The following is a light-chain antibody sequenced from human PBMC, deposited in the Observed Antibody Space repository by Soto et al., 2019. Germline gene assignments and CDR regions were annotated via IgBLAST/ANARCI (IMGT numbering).Light chain of an antibody. Sequence: EIVMTQSPGTLSMHPGRVSTLSCSPSQSVTNNQLAWFRQKPGQAPRLLMYGADSRATGVPDRFSGSGSGTDFTLSISRLEPEDFAMYSCQQYDRSPWTFGQGTKVDIK. CDR3: QQYDRSPWT. V-gene: IGKV3-20*01. CDR2: GAD. J-gene: IGKJ1*01. CDR1: QSVTNNQ.